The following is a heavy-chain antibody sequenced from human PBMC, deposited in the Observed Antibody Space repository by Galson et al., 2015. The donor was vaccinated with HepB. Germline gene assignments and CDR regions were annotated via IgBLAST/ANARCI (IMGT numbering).Heavy chain of an antibody. Sequence: SLRLSCAASGFTFSSYSMNWVRQAPGKGLEWVSSISSSSSYIYYADSVKGRFTISRDNAKNSLYLQINSLRAEDTAVYYCARDRRGHYGMDVWGQGTTVTVSS. CDR1: GFTFSSYS. CDR3: ARDRRGHYGMDV. J-gene: IGHJ6*02. D-gene: IGHD3-10*01. CDR2: ISSSSSYI. V-gene: IGHV3-21*01.